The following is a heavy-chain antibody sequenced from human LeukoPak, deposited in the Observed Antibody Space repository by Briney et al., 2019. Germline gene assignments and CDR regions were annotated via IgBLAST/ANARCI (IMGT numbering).Heavy chain of an antibody. CDR2: IYTSGST. CDR3: AREKSSGWTGGYYFDY. Sequence: SETLSLTCTVSGGSISSYYWSWIRQPAGKGLEWIGRIYTSGSTNYNPSLKSRVTMSVDTPKNQFSLKLSSVTAADTAVYYCAREKSSGWTGGYYFDYWGQGTLVTVSS. D-gene: IGHD6-19*01. CDR1: GGSISSYY. V-gene: IGHV4-4*07. J-gene: IGHJ4*02.